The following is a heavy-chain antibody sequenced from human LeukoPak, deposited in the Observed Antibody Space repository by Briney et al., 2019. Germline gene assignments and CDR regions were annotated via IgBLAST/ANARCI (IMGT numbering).Heavy chain of an antibody. D-gene: IGHD3-10*01. V-gene: IGHV3-23*01. J-gene: IGHJ4*02. CDR2: ISGNGYST. CDR1: GFTFDRYS. Sequence: GGSLRLSCAASGFTFDRYSMNWVRQAPGRGLEWVSTISGNGYSTFYADSVKGRFTISRDNSNNTLYLQMNALRADDAALYYRARDLLWFGESSVGWGQGSLVTVSS. CDR3: ARDLLWFGESSVG.